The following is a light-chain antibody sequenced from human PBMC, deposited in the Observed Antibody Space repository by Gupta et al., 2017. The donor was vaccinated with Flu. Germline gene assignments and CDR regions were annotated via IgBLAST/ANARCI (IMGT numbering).Light chain of an antibody. Sequence: QSDLTQPASASGSPGQSISISCTGTTNDVGGYNSVSWYQHHSGKAPKLLIYDVNKWPSGVSHRFSGSKSGNTASLTISGLQSEDEADYYCSSYTSSITLVFGTGTKVNVL. V-gene: IGLV2-14*01. CDR3: SSYTSSITLV. CDR2: DVN. J-gene: IGLJ1*01. CDR1: TNDVGGYNS.